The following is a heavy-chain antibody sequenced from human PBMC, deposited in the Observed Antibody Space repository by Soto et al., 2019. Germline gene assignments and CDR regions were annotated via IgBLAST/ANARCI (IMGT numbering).Heavy chain of an antibody. D-gene: IGHD5-18*01. CDR3: VALLYGYPY. J-gene: IGHJ4*02. CDR2: SKNKENRSTT. CDR1: GVIITGHF. V-gene: IGHV3-72*01. Sequence: EVPLVESGGGLVQPGGSLRLSCAASGVIITGHFMDWVRQAPGKGLEWVGRSKNKENRSTTEYAASLTGRFIISRDEAQNSWYLQMQSLKGEDTAVYYCVALLYGYPYWGQGILVSVSS.